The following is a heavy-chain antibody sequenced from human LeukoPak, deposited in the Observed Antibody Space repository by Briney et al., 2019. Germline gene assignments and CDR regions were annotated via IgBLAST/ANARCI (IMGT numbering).Heavy chain of an antibody. V-gene: IGHV1-2*06. Sequence: ASVKVSCKASGYTFTGNYMHWVRQAPGQGLEWMGRINPNSGGTNYAQKFQGRVTMTRDTSISTAYMELSRLRSDDTAVYYCASVYSSSGSGDYWGQGTLVTVSS. D-gene: IGHD6-13*01. CDR3: ASVYSSSGSGDY. CDR2: INPNSGGT. J-gene: IGHJ4*02. CDR1: GYTFTGNY.